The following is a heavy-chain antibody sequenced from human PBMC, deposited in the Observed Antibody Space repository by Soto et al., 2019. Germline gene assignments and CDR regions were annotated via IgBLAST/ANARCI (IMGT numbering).Heavy chain of an antibody. CDR3: ATVAFSGYYDSSGYYHEY. CDR2: FDPEDGET. J-gene: IGHJ4*02. CDR1: GYTLTELS. D-gene: IGHD3-22*01. V-gene: IGHV1-24*01. Sequence: ASVKISCKVSGYTLTELSMHWVRQAPGKGLEWMGGFDPEDGETIYAQKFQGRVTMTEDTSTDTAYMELSSLRSEDTAVYYCATVAFSGYYDSSGYYHEYWGKGTLVTVS.